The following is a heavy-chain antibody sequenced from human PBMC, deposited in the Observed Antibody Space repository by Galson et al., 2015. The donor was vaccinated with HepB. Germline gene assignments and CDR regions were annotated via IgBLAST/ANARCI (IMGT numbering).Heavy chain of an antibody. V-gene: IGHV1-69*13. CDR3: ARAHSNCPIISCYTKGWLDP. Sequence: SVKVSCKASGGTFKNYIFSWVRQAPGQGLEWMGGIGPPFHTPQYAQKFQGRVTVTADESTSTAYMELGGLRSDDTAVYFCARAHSNCPIISCYTKGWLDPWGQGTLVTVSS. J-gene: IGHJ5*02. CDR1: GGTFKNYI. CDR2: IGPPFHTP. D-gene: IGHD2-2*02.